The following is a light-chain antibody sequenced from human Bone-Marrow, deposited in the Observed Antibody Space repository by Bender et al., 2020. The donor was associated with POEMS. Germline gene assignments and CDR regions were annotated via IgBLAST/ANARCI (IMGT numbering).Light chain of an antibody. CDR2: YDD. Sequence: QSVVTQPPSLSEAPRQRVTISCSGSSSNIGNNAVNWYQQLPGKAPKLLIYYDDLLTPGVSDRFSASKSGTSASLAISELQSEDDALYYCSAWDDSLSGWVFGGGTKLTVL. J-gene: IGLJ3*02. CDR1: SSNIGNNA. CDR3: SAWDDSLSGWV. V-gene: IGLV1-36*01.